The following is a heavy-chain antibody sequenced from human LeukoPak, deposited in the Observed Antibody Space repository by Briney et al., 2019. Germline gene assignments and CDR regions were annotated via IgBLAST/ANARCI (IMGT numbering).Heavy chain of an antibody. D-gene: IGHD3-16*02. Sequence: SETLSLTCAVYGGSFSGYYWSWIRQPPGKGLEWIGEINHSGSTNYNPSHKSRVTISVDTSKNQFSLKLSSVTAADTAVYYCARGRYVWGSYRAYFDYWGQGTLVTVSS. CDR3: ARGRYVWGSYRAYFDY. CDR1: GGSFSGYY. V-gene: IGHV4-34*01. J-gene: IGHJ4*02. CDR2: INHSGST.